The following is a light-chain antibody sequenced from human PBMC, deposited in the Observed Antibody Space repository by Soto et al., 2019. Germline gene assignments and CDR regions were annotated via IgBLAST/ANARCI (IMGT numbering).Light chain of an antibody. Sequence: ELVFTQSPATLSLSPGERATRSCRASQSVSTYLAWYQQKPGQAPRLLIYDASNRAPGIPARLSGSGSGTDFTLTISSLEPEDFAVYYCQQRRNWPTFGQGTRLEIK. CDR2: DAS. J-gene: IGKJ5*01. V-gene: IGKV3-11*01. CDR3: QQRRNWPT. CDR1: QSVSTY.